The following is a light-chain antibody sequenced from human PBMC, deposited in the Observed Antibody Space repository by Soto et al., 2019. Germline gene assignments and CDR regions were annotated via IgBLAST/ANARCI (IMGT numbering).Light chain of an antibody. V-gene: IGKV1-39*01. J-gene: IGKJ2*01. CDR3: QKSYSSPYT. Sequence: DIQMTQSPSSLSASVGDRVTITCRPSQRISNYLNWYHQIPGKAPRLLIYAASSLQSGVPSRFSGRGSGTDFTLTIRRLQPEDFAAYHCQKSYSSPYTFGQGTQLEIK. CDR2: AAS. CDR1: QRISNY.